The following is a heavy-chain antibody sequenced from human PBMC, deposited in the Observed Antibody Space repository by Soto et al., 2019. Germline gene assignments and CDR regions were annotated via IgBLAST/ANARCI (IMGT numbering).Heavy chain of an antibody. Sequence: PSETLSLTCTVSGGSISSYYWSWIRQPPGKGQEWIGYIYYSGSTNYNASLKSRVTISVDTSKNQFSLNLSFVTAADTAVYYCATMGTPATGLYYFDYWGQGTLVTSPQ. J-gene: IGHJ4*02. CDR3: ATMGTPATGLYYFDY. V-gene: IGHV4-59*08. CDR2: IYYSGST. D-gene: IGHD1-7*01. CDR1: GGSISSYY.